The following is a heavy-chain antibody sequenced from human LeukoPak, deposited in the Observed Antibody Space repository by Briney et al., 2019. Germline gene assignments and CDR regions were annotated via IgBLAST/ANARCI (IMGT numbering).Heavy chain of an antibody. CDR1: GFTFSSYA. Sequence: GGSLRPSCAASGFTFSSYAMSWVRQAPGKGLEWVSAISGSGGSTYYADSVKGWFTISRDNSKNTLYLQMNSLRAEDTAVYYCAKEYSSGFFGPFDYWGQGTLVTVSS. CDR3: AKEYSSGFFGPFDY. D-gene: IGHD6-19*01. J-gene: IGHJ4*02. CDR2: ISGSGGST. V-gene: IGHV3-23*01.